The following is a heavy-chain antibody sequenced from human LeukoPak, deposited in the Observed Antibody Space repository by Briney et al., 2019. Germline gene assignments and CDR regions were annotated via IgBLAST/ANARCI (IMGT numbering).Heavy chain of an antibody. CDR2: ISYDGSNK. Sequence: PGGSLRLSCAASGFTFSNYGIHWVRQAPGKGLEWVAVISYDGSNKYYTDSVKGRFTISRDNSKNTLFLQMNSLRADDTAIYYCAKRDFWGQGTLVTVSS. V-gene: IGHV3-30*18. J-gene: IGHJ4*02. CDR1: GFTFSNYG. CDR3: AKRDF.